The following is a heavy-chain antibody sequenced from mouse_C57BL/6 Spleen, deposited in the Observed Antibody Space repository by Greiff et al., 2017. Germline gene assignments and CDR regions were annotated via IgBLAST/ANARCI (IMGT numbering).Heavy chain of an antibody. CDR1: GYTFTSYW. CDR3: GRPYYSNDNYAMDY. V-gene: IGHV1-59*01. CDR2: IDPSDNYT. J-gene: IGHJ4*01. Sequence: QVQLQQPVAELVRPGTSVKLSCKASGYTFTSYWMHWVKQTPGQGLEWIGVIDPSDNYTNYNQKFKGKATLTVDTSSSTAYMQLSSLTSEDSADYYCGRPYYSNDNYAMDYWGQGTSVTVSS. D-gene: IGHD2-5*01.